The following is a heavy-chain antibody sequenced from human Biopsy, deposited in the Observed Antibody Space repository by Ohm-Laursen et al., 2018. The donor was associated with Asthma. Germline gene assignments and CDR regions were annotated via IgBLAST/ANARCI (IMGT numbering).Heavy chain of an antibody. D-gene: IGHD7-27*01. CDR2: VSWNSRDI. CDR3: TKDTGELGMSAFDV. Sequence: SSLRLSCAASVFTFDDFAMHWVRHAPGKGLEWVAIVSWNSRDIAYADSVRGRFAISRDNAKNSLYLQMNSLGVEDTAFYHCTKDTGELGMSAFDVWGQGTMVAVSS. J-gene: IGHJ3*01. CDR1: VFTFDDFA. V-gene: IGHV3-9*01.